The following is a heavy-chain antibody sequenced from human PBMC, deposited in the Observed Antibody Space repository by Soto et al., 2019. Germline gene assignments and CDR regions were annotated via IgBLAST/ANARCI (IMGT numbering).Heavy chain of an antibody. D-gene: IGHD3-22*01. Sequence: QVQLQESGPGLVKPSETLSLTCSVSGGSISSYYWSWIRQSPGKGLEWIGYVYSSGSTNYNPSLQSRVTTSVDPSKNQFSLKLSSVTAADTAVYYCARDLPPSYDSSGYSVFDIWGQGTMVTVSS. CDR1: GGSISSYY. CDR3: ARDLPPSYDSSGYSVFDI. CDR2: VYSSGST. J-gene: IGHJ3*02. V-gene: IGHV4-59*01.